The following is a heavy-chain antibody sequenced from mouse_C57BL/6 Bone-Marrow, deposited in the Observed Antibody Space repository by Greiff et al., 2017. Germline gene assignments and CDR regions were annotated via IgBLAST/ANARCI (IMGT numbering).Heavy chain of an antibody. CDR2: IYPGSGNT. D-gene: IGHD2-2*01. Sequence: VHLVESGAELVRPGASVKLSCKASGYTFTDYYINWVKQRPGQGLEWIARIYPGSGNTYYNEKFKGKATLTAEKSSSTAYMQLSSLTSEDSAVYFCARSRLRRVPYYAMDYWGQGTSVTVSS. J-gene: IGHJ4*01. V-gene: IGHV1-76*01. CDR1: GYTFTDYY. CDR3: ARSRLRRVPYYAMDY.